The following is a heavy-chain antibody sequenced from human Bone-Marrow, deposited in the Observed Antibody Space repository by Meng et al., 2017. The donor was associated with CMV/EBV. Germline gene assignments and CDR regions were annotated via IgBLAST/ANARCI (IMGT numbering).Heavy chain of an antibody. J-gene: IGHJ5*02. V-gene: IGHV4-59*12. D-gene: IGHD3-3*01. CDR3: ARDGRGKPLITIFGVAPDWFDP. Sequence: GSLRLSCTVSGGSISSYYWSWIRQPPGKGLEWIGYIYYSGSTNYNPSLKSRVTISADTSKNQFSLKLSSVTAADTAVYYCARDGRGKPLITIFGVAPDWFDPWGQGTLVTVSS. CDR2: IYYSGST. CDR1: GGSISSYY.